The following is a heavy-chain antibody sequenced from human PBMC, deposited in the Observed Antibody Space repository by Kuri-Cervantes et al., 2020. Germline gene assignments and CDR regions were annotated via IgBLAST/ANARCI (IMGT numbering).Heavy chain of an antibody. D-gene: IGHD5-18*01. CDR3: ARARVVDTAMFGEYPNFDY. Sequence: SCAISGDSVSSNSAAWNWIRQSPSRGLEWLGRTYYRSKWYNDYAVSVKSRITINPDTSKNQFSLQLNSVTPEDTAVYYCARARVVDTAMFGEYPNFDYWGQGTPVTVSS. J-gene: IGHJ4*02. V-gene: IGHV6-1*01. CDR2: TYYRSKWYN. CDR1: GDSVSSNSAA.